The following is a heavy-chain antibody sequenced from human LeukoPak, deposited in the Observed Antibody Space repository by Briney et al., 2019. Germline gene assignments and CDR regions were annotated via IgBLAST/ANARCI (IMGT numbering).Heavy chain of an antibody. J-gene: IGHJ4*02. V-gene: IGHV3-30*04. D-gene: IGHD3-9*01. CDR2: ISHDGSNT. CDR1: GFTFRSST. CDR3: ARDLGYFDSFDY. Sequence: PGGSLRLSCAASGFTFRSSTMHWVRQAPGKGLEWVAVISHDGSNTHYLDSVKGRFTISRDNSKNTLYLQMNSLRAEDTAMYYCARDLGYFDSFDYWGQGTLVTVSS.